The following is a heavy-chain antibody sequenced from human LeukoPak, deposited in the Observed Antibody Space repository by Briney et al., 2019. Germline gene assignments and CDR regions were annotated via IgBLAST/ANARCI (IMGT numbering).Heavy chain of an antibody. CDR1: GFTFSSYA. J-gene: IGHJ4*01. V-gene: IGHV3-23*01. D-gene: IGHD2-21*01. CDR2: ISGSGSST. CDR3: AKGDGLGLTYFDY. Sequence: PGGSLTLSCTASGFTFSSYAMSWVRHAPGKGLEGVSVISGSGSSTYYADTVKGLFTASTDNSKTTLYMQMNSLRAADTAVYYCAKGDGLGLTYFDYWGQGTLVTVSS.